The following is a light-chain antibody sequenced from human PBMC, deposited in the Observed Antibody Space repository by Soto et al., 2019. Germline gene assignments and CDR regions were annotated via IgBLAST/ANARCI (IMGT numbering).Light chain of an antibody. CDR1: QSVSNSY. J-gene: IGKJ5*01. V-gene: IGKV3-20*01. Sequence: EIVLTQSAGTLSLSPGERATLSCRASQSVSNSYLAWYQQTPGLAPRLLIYAASTRAAAIPDRFSGSGSGTDFTLTISRLEPEDFAVYYCQQYGSTPLTFGRGTRLEIK. CDR2: AAS. CDR3: QQYGSTPLT.